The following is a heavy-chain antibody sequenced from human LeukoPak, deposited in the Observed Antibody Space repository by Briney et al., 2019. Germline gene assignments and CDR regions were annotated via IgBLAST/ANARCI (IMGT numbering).Heavy chain of an antibody. CDR2: IRYDGSNK. V-gene: IGHV3-30*02. CDR3: ARDTSPLYYYYGMDV. Sequence: GGSLRLSCAASGFTFSSYGMHWVRQAPGKGLEWVAFIRYDGSNKYYADSVKGRFTISRDNSKNTLYLQMGSLRAEDMAVYYCARDTSPLYYYYGMDVWGQGTTVTVSS. D-gene: IGHD3-16*01. J-gene: IGHJ6*02. CDR1: GFTFSSYG.